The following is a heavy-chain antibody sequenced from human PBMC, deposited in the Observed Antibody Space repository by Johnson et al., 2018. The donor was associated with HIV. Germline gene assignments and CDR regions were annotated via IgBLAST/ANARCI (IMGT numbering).Heavy chain of an antibody. CDR2: ISWNSGSI. D-gene: IGHD3-9*01. V-gene: IGHV3-9*01. Sequence: VQLVESGGGLVQPGRSLRLSCAASGFTFDDYAMHWVRQAPGKGLEWVSGISWNSGSIGYADSVKGRFTISRDNAKNSLYLQMNSLRADDTAVYYCARSEVRYFDVSYQRWAFDVWGQGTMVTVSS. CDR3: ARSEVRYFDVSYQRWAFDV. J-gene: IGHJ3*01. CDR1: GFTFDDYA.